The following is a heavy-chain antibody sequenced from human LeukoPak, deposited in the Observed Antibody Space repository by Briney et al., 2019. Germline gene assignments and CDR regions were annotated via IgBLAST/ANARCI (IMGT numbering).Heavy chain of an antibody. V-gene: IGHV4-59*01. J-gene: IGHJ6*03. CDR3: ARGMAAAGTGYYYYYYYMDV. Sequence: SETLSLTCTVSGGSISSYYWSWIRQPPGKGLEWIGYIYYSGSTNYNPSLKSRVTISVDTSKNQFSLKLSSVTAADTAVYYCARGMAAAGTGYYYYYYYMDVWGKGTTATVSS. CDR2: IYYSGST. CDR1: GGSISSYY. D-gene: IGHD6-13*01.